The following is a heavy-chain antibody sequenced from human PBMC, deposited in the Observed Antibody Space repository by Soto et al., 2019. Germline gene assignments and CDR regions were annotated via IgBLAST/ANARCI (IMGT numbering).Heavy chain of an antibody. Sequence: VKVSCKASGYTFYSHSISWVRQAPGQGLEWMGRISADNGNTNYAQKFRGRVTMTTDTSTSTVYMELRNLRSDDTAVYYCARCIQQDYYYGMDVWGQGTTVTVSS. V-gene: IGHV1-18*01. CDR1: GYTFYSHS. J-gene: IGHJ6*02. D-gene: IGHD5-18*01. CDR2: ISADNGNT. CDR3: ARCIQQDYYYGMDV.